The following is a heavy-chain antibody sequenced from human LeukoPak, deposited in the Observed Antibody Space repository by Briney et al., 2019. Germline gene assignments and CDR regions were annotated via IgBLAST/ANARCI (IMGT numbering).Heavy chain of an antibody. D-gene: IGHD3-10*01. V-gene: IGHV3-23*01. CDR1: GFTFSTYG. J-gene: IGHJ6*03. CDR3: AKNTYYYGPKDYYYYYMDV. Sequence: PGGSLRLSCAASGFTFSTYGMSWVRQAPGKGLEWVSGISGSGGSTYYADSVKGRFTISRDNSKNTLYLQMNSLRAEDTAVYYCAKNTYYYGPKDYYYYYMDVWGKGTTVTVSS. CDR2: ISGSGGST.